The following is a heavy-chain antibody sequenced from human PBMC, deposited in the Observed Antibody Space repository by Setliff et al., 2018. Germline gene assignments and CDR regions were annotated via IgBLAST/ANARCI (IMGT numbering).Heavy chain of an antibody. CDR2: FDPEDGER. CDR1: GSTVTESS. CDR3: ATGFLRYDILTGYYQRPHYFEY. Sequence: SVKVSCKVSGSTVTESSMHWVRQAPGKGLEWMGGFDPEDGERIYAQHFQGRLTMTEDTSTDTAYMELSSLRSEDTAVYYCATGFLRYDILTGYYQRPHYFEYWGQGTLVTVSS. J-gene: IGHJ4*02. V-gene: IGHV1-24*01. D-gene: IGHD3-9*01.